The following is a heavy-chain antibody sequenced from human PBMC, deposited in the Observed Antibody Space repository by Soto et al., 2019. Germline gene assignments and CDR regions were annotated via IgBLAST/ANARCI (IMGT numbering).Heavy chain of an antibody. J-gene: IGHJ6*01. D-gene: IGHD1-26*01. CDR3: AKDGAWELLPAYGMDV. V-gene: IGHV3-30*18. CDR1: GFSFSSFG. CDR2: LSFDGITK. Sequence: QVQLVESGGGFVQPGRSLRLSCAASGFSFSSFGMHWVRQAPGKGLEWVAGLSFDGITKHYADSVKGRFTISRDNSKNTMYMQMNSLIPKDTSIYYCAKDGAWELLPAYGMDVWGPGTTVTVSS.